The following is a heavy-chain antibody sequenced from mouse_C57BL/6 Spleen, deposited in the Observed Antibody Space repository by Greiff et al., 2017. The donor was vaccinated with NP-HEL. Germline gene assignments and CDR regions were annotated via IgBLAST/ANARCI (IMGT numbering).Heavy chain of an antibody. Sequence: QVHVKQSGPGLVQPSQSLSITCTVSGFSLTSYGVHWVRQSPGKGLEWLGVIWSGGSTDYNAAFISRLSISKDNSKSQVFFKMNSLQADDTAIYYCARNYYGSSYLAWFAYWGQGTLVTVSA. CDR1: GFSLTSYG. D-gene: IGHD1-1*01. V-gene: IGHV2-2*01. CDR2: IWSGGST. J-gene: IGHJ3*01. CDR3: ARNYYGSSYLAWFAY.